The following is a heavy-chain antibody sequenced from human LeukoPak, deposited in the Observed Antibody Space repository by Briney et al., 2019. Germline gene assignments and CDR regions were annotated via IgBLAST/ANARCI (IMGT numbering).Heavy chain of an antibody. J-gene: IGHJ1*01. CDR3: ARVPRNVGSGCCEYFQH. CDR2: IYYSGST. D-gene: IGHD6-19*01. CDR1: GSSISSSSYY. Sequence: SETLSLTCTVSGSSISSSSYYWGWIRQPPGKGLEWIGSIYYSGSTYYNPSLKSRVTISVDTSKNQFSLKLSSVTAADTAVYYCARVPRNVGSGCCEYFQHWGQGTLVTVSS. V-gene: IGHV4-39*07.